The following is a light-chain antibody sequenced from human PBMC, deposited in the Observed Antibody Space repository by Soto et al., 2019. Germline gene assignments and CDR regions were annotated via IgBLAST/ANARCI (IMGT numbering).Light chain of an antibody. V-gene: IGKV3-20*01. CDR3: QQYGTSEII. CDR2: DTS. Sequence: TQSPSTLSASVGDRVSITCRASLANSFIAWYQQKPGQAPRLLIYDTSSRASGIPDRFSGSGSGTDFTLTISRLETEDFAVFYCQQYGTSEIILGQGTRLEIK. CDR1: LANSF. J-gene: IGKJ5*01.